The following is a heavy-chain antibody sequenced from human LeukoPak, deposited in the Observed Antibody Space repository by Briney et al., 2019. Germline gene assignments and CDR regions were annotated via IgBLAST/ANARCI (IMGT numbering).Heavy chain of an antibody. D-gene: IGHD3-22*01. CDR1: GFTFSSYG. CDR3: AKVGGDSSGYYFDY. J-gene: IGHJ4*02. CDR2: ISYDGSNK. V-gene: IGHV3-30*18. Sequence: GGSLRLSCAASGFTFSSYGMHWVRQAPGKGLEWVAVISYDGSNKYYADSVKGRFTISRDNSKNTLYLQMNSLRAEDTAVYYCAKVGGDSSGYYFDYWGQGTLVTVSS.